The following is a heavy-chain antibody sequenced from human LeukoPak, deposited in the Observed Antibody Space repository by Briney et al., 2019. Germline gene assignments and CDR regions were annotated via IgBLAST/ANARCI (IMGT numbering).Heavy chain of an antibody. CDR3: ARDGVGYYGSGSYFDY. D-gene: IGHD3-10*01. Sequence: SETLSLTCAVSGYSISSGYYWGWIRQPPGKGLERIGSIYHSGSTYYNPSLKSRVTISVDTSKNQFSLKLSSVTAADTAVYYCARDGVGYYGSGSYFDYWGQGTLVTVSS. J-gene: IGHJ4*02. V-gene: IGHV4-38-2*02. CDR2: IYHSGST. CDR1: GYSISSGYY.